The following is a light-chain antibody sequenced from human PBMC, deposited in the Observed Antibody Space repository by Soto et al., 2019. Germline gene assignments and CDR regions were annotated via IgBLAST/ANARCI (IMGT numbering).Light chain of an antibody. CDR3: QQYHNYTRT. CDR1: ESIRTW. Sequence: DIQLTHSPSTLAASIGSRFTITCRASESIRTWLAWYQNKKGKAPKFLIYDASSLESGVPSRLRGSGYGTEFTITISNMKTDDFETYFCQQYHNYTRTFGHGTKVDIK. V-gene: IGKV1-5*01. J-gene: IGKJ1*01. CDR2: DAS.